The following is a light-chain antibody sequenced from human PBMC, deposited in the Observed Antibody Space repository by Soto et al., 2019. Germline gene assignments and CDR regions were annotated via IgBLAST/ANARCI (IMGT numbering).Light chain of an antibody. CDR1: SSDVGRYNY. J-gene: IGLJ1*01. V-gene: IGLV2-8*01. CDR3: SSYAGTPFV. CDR2: EVN. Sequence: QSALTQPPSASGSPGQSVTISCTGTSSDVGRYNYVSWYQQHPGKAPKLMISEVNKRASGVPDRFSGSKSGNTASLTVSGLQAEDEADYDCSSYAGTPFVFGTGIKVTVL.